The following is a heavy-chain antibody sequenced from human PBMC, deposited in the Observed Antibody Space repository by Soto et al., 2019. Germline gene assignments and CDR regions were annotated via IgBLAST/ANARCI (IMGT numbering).Heavy chain of an antibody. V-gene: IGHV1-69*13. Sequence: ASVKVSCKASGGTFSSYAISWVRQAPGQGLEWMGGIIPIFGTANYAQKFQGRVTITADESTSTAYMELSSLRSEDTAVYYCASVGGYSSSWYVGWFDPWGQGTLVTVSS. CDR1: GGTFSSYA. CDR3: ASVGGYSSSWYVGWFDP. CDR2: IIPIFGTA. J-gene: IGHJ5*02. D-gene: IGHD6-13*01.